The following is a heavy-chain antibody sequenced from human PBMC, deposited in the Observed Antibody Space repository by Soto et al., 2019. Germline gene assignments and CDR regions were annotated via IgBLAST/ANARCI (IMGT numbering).Heavy chain of an antibody. D-gene: IGHD2-15*01. J-gene: IGHJ4*02. CDR1: GYTFNDFG. Sequence: QVHLLQSGAEVQKPGASVKVSCKTSGYTFNDFGITWVRQAPGLGLEWLGWIYSKAGKMNFAPKFQNRVIMTTDTSTRTAFMELTSLTVDDSAIYFCARDIAFDIDYWGQGTLVNGS. CDR3: ARDIAFDIDY. CDR2: IYSKAGKM. V-gene: IGHV1-18*01.